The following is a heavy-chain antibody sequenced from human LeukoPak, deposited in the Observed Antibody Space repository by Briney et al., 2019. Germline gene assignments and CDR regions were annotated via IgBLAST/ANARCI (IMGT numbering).Heavy chain of an antibody. CDR3: AKVLGMYGSSGYAWYFDY. J-gene: IGHJ4*02. Sequence: GGSLRLSCTASGFTFSSYAMSWVRQAPGKGLEWVSITSGSGYSTYYADSVKGRFTISRDNSKNTLYLQMNSLRAEDTAVYYCAKVLGMYGSSGYAWYFDYWGQGTLVTVSS. CDR1: GFTFSSYA. CDR2: TSGSGYST. V-gene: IGHV3-23*01. D-gene: IGHD6-25*01.